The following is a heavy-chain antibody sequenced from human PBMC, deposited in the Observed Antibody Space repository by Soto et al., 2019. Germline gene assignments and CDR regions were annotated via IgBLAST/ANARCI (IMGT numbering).Heavy chain of an antibody. Sequence: QVQLKESGSGLVKPAQTLSLTCAVSGGSITSGGFSWSWIRQPPGKGREWIGYVHHTGNTDYHPSLGSRVTISLDRSRNLFSLNLTSVTAADTATYYCAKECGGTCLEAFDVWGPGTTVIVSS. J-gene: IGHJ3*01. CDR2: VHHTGNT. D-gene: IGHD2-15*01. CDR3: AKECGGTCLEAFDV. CDR1: GGSITSGGFS. V-gene: IGHV4-30-2*01.